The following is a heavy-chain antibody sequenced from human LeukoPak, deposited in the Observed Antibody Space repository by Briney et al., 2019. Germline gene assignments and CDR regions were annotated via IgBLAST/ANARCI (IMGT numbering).Heavy chain of an antibody. CDR3: ARDLGYGDPFDY. CDR1: GGSISSSY. Sequence: SETLSLTCIVSGGSISSSYWNWIRQPPGKGLEWIGYIYYSGSTTYNPSFKSRVTMSVDKSKNQISLKLSSVTAADTAVYYCARDLGYGDPFDYWGQGALVTVSS. V-gene: IGHV4-59*01. D-gene: IGHD4-17*01. CDR2: IYYSGST. J-gene: IGHJ4*02.